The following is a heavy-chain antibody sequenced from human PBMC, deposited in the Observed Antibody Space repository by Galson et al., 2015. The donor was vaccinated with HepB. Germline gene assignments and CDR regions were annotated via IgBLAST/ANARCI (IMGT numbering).Heavy chain of an antibody. CDR3: ARDRRIAALERANWFDP. V-gene: IGHV1-69*06. J-gene: IGHJ5*02. CDR2: IIPIYGTA. Sequence: SVKVSCKASGGTFSSYAISWVRQAPGQGLEWMGGIIPIYGTANYSQKFQGRVTITADKSTSTAYMELSSLRSEDTAVYYCARDRRIAALERANWFDPWGQGALVTVSS. D-gene: IGHD6-13*01. CDR1: GGTFSSYA.